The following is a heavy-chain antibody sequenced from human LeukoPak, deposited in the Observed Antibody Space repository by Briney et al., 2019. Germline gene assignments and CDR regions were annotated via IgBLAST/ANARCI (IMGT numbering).Heavy chain of an antibody. Sequence: ESGPTLVNPTETLTQTCTVSGFSLSNARMGVSWIRRPPGKALEWLAHIFSNDEKSYSTSLKSRLTISKDTSKSQVVLTMTNMDPVDTATYYCARYYGSGSFDYWGQGTLVTVSS. CDR2: IFSNDEK. V-gene: IGHV2-26*01. CDR3: ARYYGSGSFDY. D-gene: IGHD3-10*01. J-gene: IGHJ4*02. CDR1: GFSLSNARMG.